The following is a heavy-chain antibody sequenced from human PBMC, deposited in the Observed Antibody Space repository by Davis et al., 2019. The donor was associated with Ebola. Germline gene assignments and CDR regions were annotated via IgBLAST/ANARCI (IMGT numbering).Heavy chain of an antibody. CDR2: FDPEDGET. CDR3: ARFDYDDSEVFDY. CDR1: GYTLSELS. V-gene: IGHV1-24*01. Sequence: AASVKVSCKVSGYTLSELSIHWVRQAPGKGLEWMGGFDPEDGETIYAEKFQGRVTMTEDTSTDTAYVDLSSLRSEDTAVYYCARFDYDDSEVFDYWGQGTLVTVSS. J-gene: IGHJ4*02. D-gene: IGHD4-17*01.